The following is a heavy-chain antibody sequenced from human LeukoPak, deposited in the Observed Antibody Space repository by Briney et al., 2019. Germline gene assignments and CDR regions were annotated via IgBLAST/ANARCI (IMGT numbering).Heavy chain of an antibody. CDR1: GGRFTSYW. V-gene: IGHV5-51*01. CDR3: ARHSSGWYEVSYFDY. Sequence: GASLQSSSKGSGGRFTSYWFGWGRRLPGKGLEWMGSIYPGDSDTRYSPAFQGQVTISADKSISTAYLQWSSLKASDTAMYYCARHSSGWYEVSYFDYWGQGTLVTVSS. CDR2: IYPGDSDT. D-gene: IGHD6-19*01. J-gene: IGHJ4*02.